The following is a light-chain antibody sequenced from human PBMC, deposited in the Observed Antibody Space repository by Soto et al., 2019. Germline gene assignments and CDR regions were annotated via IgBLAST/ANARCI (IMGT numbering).Light chain of an antibody. CDR2: EDN. V-gene: IGLV2-8*01. CDR1: SSDVGGYNY. J-gene: IGLJ1*01. CDR3: GSYAGSSNV. Sequence: QSALTQPPSASGSPGQSVAISCTGTSSDVGGYNYFSWYQQHPGKAPKLMIYEDNKRPSGVPDRFSGSKSGNTASLTGSGLQAEDEADYYAGSYAGSSNVFGTGTKLTVL.